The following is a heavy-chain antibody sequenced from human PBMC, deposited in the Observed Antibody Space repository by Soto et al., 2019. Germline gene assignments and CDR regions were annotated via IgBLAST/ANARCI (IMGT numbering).Heavy chain of an antibody. CDR2: IWYDGSNK. CDR1: GFTFSSYG. CDR3: AREVRQLVGNWFDP. V-gene: IGHV3-33*01. D-gene: IGHD6-13*01. Sequence: GGSLRLSCAASGFTFSSYGMHWVRQAPGKGLEWVAVIWYDGSNKYYADSVKGRFTISRDNSKNTLYLQMNSLRAEDTAVYYCAREVRQLVGNWFDPWGQGTLVTVSS. J-gene: IGHJ5*02.